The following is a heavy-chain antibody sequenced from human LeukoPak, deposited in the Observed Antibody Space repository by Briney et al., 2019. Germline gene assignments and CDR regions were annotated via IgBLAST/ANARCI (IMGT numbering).Heavy chain of an antibody. D-gene: IGHD2-15*01. Sequence: PGGSLRLSCAASGFSLSDYWMNWVRQAPGKGLEWVANIKQDGSEKYYVDSVKGRFTVSRDNAKNSLYLQMNSLRAADTAVYYCAKAIVVVVAAGYGMDVWGQGTTVTDSS. CDR3: AKAIVVVVAAGYGMDV. J-gene: IGHJ6*02. CDR1: GFSLSDYW. CDR2: IKQDGSEK. V-gene: IGHV3-7*01.